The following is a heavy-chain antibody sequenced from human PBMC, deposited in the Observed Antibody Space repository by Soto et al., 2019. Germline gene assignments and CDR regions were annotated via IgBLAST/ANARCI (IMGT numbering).Heavy chain of an antibody. D-gene: IGHD3-10*01. V-gene: IGHV4-39*01. CDR2: IYYSGST. Sequence: SETLSLTCTVSGGSISSSSYYWGWIRQPPGKGLEWIGSIYYSGSTYYNPSLKSRVTISVDTSKNQFSLKLSSVTAADTAVYYCARQGPLYYYYGMDVWGQGTTVTVSS. J-gene: IGHJ6*02. CDR1: GGSISSSSYY. CDR3: ARQGPLYYYYGMDV.